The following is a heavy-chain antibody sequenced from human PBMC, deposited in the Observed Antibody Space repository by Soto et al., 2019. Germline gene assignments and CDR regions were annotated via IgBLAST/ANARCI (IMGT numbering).Heavy chain of an antibody. V-gene: IGHV4-61*01. CDR2: IYYSGST. CDR1: GGSVSSGSYY. Sequence: SETLSLTCTVSGGSVSSGSYYWSWIRQPPGKGLEWIGYIYYSGSTNYNPSLKSRVTISVDTSKNQFSLKLSSVTAADTAVYYCASGGTIGAFDIWGQGTTVTVSS. J-gene: IGHJ3*02. CDR3: ASGGTIGAFDI. D-gene: IGHD1-7*01.